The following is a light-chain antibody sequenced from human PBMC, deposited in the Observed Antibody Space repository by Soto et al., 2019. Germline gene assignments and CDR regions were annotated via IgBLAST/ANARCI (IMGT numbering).Light chain of an antibody. CDR1: SSNIGSNT. CDR3: AAWDDRLNGVA. CDR2: SNN. Sequence: QSVLTQPPSASGTPGQRVTISCSGSSSNIGSNTVNWYQQLPGTAPKLLIYSNNQRPSGVPDRFSGSKSGTSASLAISGLQSEDKADYYCAAWDDRLNGVAFGGGTKLTVI. V-gene: IGLV1-44*01. J-gene: IGLJ2*01.